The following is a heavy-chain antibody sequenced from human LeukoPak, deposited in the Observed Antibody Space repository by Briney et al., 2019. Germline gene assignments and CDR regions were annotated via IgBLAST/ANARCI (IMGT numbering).Heavy chain of an antibody. CDR2: FSGTGGST. D-gene: IGHD3-22*01. V-gene: IGHV3-23*01. J-gene: IGHJ4*02. CDR1: GFTLGTYA. CDR3: TGAQYYDSSGYIV. Sequence: PGGSLRLSCAASGFTLGTYAMTWVRQAPGKGLEWVSSFSGTGGSTYYADSVKGRFTISRDNSKNTLYLQMNSLRAEDTAVYYCTGAQYYDSSGYIVWGQGTLVTVSS.